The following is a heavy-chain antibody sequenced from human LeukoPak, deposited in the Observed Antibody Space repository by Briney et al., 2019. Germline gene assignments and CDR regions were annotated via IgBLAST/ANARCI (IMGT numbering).Heavy chain of an antibody. CDR2: INPSGGST. J-gene: IGHJ4*02. Sequence: ASVTVSCKASGYTFTSYYMHWVRQAPGQGLEWMGIINPSGGSTSYAQKFQGRVTMTRDTSTSTVYMELSSLRSEDTAVYYCARGVPYDSWSGPHYSDYWGQGTLVTVSS. CDR3: ARGVPYDSWSGPHYSDY. D-gene: IGHD3-3*01. V-gene: IGHV1-46*01. CDR1: GYTFTSYY.